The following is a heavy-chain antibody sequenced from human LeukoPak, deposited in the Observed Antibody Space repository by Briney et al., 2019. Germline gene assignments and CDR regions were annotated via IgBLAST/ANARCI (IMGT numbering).Heavy chain of an antibody. CDR2: IYYSGST. CDR1: GGSISSGDYY. V-gene: IGHV4-30-4*01. D-gene: IGHD3-10*01. CDR3: ARGRRPLFPYYYASGSSFDP. Sequence: PSETLSLTCTVSGGSISSGDYYWSWIRQPPGKGLEWIGYIYYSGSTYYNPSLKSRVTISVDTSKNRFSLNLSSVTAADTAVYYCARGRRPLFPYYYASGSSFDPWGQGTLVTVSS. J-gene: IGHJ5*02.